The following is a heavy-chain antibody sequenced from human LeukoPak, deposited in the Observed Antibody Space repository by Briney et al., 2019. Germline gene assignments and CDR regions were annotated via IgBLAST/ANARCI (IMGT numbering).Heavy chain of an antibody. D-gene: IGHD5/OR15-5a*01. CDR1: GFSFSDSA. J-gene: IGHJ4*02. CDR3: RRSIDY. V-gene: IGHV3-73*01. Sequence: RGGSLRLSCAASGFSFSDSAIHWVRQASGKGLEWVGRIRSKADNSATAYAASVKGRFTISRDDSKNTAYLQMNSLKTEDAAVYYCRRSIDYWGQGTLVTVSS. CDR2: IRSKADNSAT.